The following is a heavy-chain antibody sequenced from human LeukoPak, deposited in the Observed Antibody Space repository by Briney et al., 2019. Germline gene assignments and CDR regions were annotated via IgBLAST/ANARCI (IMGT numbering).Heavy chain of an antibody. Sequence: SVKVPCKASGGTFSSYAISWVRQAPGQGLEWMGGIIPIFGTANYAQKFQGRVTITTDESTSTAYMELSSLRSEDTAVYYCARSGLPGQLPDYHDAFDIWGQGTMVTVSS. J-gene: IGHJ3*02. V-gene: IGHV1-69*05. CDR3: ARSGLPGQLPDYHDAFDI. D-gene: IGHD2-2*01. CDR2: IIPIFGTA. CDR1: GGTFSSYA.